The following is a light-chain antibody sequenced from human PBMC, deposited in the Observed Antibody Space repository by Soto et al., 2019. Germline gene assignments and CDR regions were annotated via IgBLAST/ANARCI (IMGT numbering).Light chain of an antibody. CDR3: QQSHSTPPT. J-gene: IGKJ2*01. V-gene: IGKV1-39*01. Sequence: DIHMAQSPPSLSASVGDRVTITCRASHNIVTYLNWYQQKAGKAPSLLIYEASHLQSGVPFRFFGSGSGTDFTITNDNPQHEDSANYYCQQSHSTPPTFGPGTKLEIK. CDR2: EAS. CDR1: HNIVTY.